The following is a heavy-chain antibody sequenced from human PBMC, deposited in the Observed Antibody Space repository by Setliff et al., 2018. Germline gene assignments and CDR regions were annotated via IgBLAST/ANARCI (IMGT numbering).Heavy chain of an antibody. Sequence: ASVKVSCKASGYTFTAYYIHWVRQAPGQGLEWMGWINPNAGNINYIQKFQGRVTLTADTSTTTAYLELASLRDDDTAVYYCVRGPGPSVVVAIPFDHWGQGSLVTVSS. CDR3: VRGPGPSVVVAIPFDH. V-gene: IGHV1-2*02. D-gene: IGHD5-12*01. CDR1: GYTFTAYY. J-gene: IGHJ4*02. CDR2: INPNAGNI.